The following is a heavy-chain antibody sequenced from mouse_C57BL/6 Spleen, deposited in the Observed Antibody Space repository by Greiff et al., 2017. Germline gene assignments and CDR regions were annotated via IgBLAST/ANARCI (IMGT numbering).Heavy chain of an antibody. CDR1: GYTFTSYW. Sequence: QVQLQQPGAELVMPGASVKLSCKASGYTFTSYWMHWVKQRPGQGLEWIGEIDPSDSYTNSNQKFKGKSTLTVDKSSSTAYMQLSRLPSEDSAVYYCARGNDAMDYWGQGTSVTVSS. V-gene: IGHV1-69*01. CDR2: IDPSDSYT. J-gene: IGHJ4*01. D-gene: IGHD2-1*01. CDR3: ARGNDAMDY.